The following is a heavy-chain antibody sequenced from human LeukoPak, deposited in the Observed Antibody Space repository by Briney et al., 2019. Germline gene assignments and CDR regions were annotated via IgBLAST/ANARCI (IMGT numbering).Heavy chain of an antibody. V-gene: IGHV4-4*07. CDR1: GGSISSYY. CDR2: IYTSGST. CDR3: ARGDYDSSGYYPAFYY. Sequence: ASETLSLTCTVSGGSISSYYWSWIRQPAGKGLEWIGRIYTSGSTNYNPSLKSRVTMSVDTSKNQFSLKLSSVTAADTAVYYCARGDYDSSGYYPAFYYWGQGTLVTVSS. D-gene: IGHD3-22*01. J-gene: IGHJ4*02.